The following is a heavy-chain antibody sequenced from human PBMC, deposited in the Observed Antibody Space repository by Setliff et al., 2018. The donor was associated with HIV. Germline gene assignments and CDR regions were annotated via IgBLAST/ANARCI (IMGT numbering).Heavy chain of an antibody. D-gene: IGHD4-17*01. V-gene: IGHV3-48*01. CDR3: AMRVTTVEY. CDR1: GFAFSSYS. Sequence: LRLSCAASGFAFSSYSSNWVRQAPGKGLEWVSYISSDSSTTYYADSVKGRFTISRDNAKNSLYLQMNSLRAEDTAVYYCAMRVTTVEYWGQGTLVTVSS. J-gene: IGHJ4*02. CDR2: ISSDSSTT.